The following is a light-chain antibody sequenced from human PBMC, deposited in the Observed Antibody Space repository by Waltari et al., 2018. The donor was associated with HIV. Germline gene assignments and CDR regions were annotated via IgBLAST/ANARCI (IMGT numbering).Light chain of an antibody. J-gene: IGLJ2*01. Sequence: QSALTQPPSASGSPGQSVTISCTGTSTDVGGYNYVSWYQQHPGKAPKLMIYEVSQRPSGVPDRFSGSKSGNTASLTVSGLQAEDEADYYCSSYTSSSTVVVFGGGTKLTVL. CDR2: EVS. CDR1: STDVGGYNY. CDR3: SSYTSSSTVVV. V-gene: IGLV2-8*01.